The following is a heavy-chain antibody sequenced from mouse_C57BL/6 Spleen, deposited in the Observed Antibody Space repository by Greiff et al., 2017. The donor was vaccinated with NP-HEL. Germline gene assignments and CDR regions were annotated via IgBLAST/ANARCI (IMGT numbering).Heavy chain of an antibody. Sequence: VHVKQSGAELVRPGASVKLSCTASGFNIKDYYMHWVKQRPEQGLEWIGRIDPEDGDTEYAPKFQGKATMTADTSSNTAYLQLSSLTSEDTAVYYCTTLFDGPDYYAMDYWGQGTSVTVSS. CDR1: GFNIKDYY. V-gene: IGHV14-1*01. J-gene: IGHJ4*01. D-gene: IGHD2-3*01. CDR2: IDPEDGDT. CDR3: TTLFDGPDYYAMDY.